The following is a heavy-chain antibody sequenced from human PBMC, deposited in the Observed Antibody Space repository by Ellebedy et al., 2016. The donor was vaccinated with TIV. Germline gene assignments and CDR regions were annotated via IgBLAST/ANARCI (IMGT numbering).Heavy chain of an antibody. CDR1: GYSFTSNW. CDR3: ARRRYTSSWDHYFDY. CDR2: IDPGDSDT. J-gene: IGHJ4*02. V-gene: IGHV5-51*01. D-gene: IGHD6-13*01. Sequence: GESLKISCKGSGYSFTSNWIGWVRQMPGEGLEWMVSIDPGDSDTRYSPSFHGQVTISVDKSISTAYLQWSSLKASDTAMYYCARRRYTSSWDHYFDYWGQGTLVTVSS.